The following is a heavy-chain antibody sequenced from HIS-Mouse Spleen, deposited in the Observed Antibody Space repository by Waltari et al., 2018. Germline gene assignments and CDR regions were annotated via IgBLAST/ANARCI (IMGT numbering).Heavy chain of an antibody. D-gene: IGHD3-3*01. Sequence: QVQLVQSGAEVKKPGASVKVSCKASGYTFTRHDITWGRQATGQGLEWMGWMNPNSGNTGYAQKFQGRVTMTRNTSISTAYMELSSLRSEDTAVYYCARVYYDFWSGYYYWGQGTLVTVSS. CDR3: ARVYYDFWSGYYY. CDR2: MNPNSGNT. CDR1: GYTFTRHD. V-gene: IGHV1-8*01. J-gene: IGHJ4*02.